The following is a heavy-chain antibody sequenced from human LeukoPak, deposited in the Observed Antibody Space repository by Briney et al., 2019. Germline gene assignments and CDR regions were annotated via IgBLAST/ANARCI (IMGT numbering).Heavy chain of an antibody. V-gene: IGHV4-59*08. CDR2: IYYSGST. J-gene: IGHJ4*02. Sequence: PSETLSLTCTVSGYAISSGYYWGWIRQPPGKGLEWIGYIYYSGSTNYNPSLKSRVTISVDTSKNQFSLKLSSVTAADTAVYYCARQGGIWFGELLNYFDYWGQGTLITVSS. CDR1: GYAISSGYY. CDR3: ARQGGIWFGELLNYFDY. D-gene: IGHD3-10*01.